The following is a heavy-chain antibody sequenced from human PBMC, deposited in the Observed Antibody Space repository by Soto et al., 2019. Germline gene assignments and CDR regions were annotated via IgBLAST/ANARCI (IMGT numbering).Heavy chain of an antibody. CDR3: TREGSAPYYYYGMDA. V-gene: IGHV1-18*01. Sequence: ASVKVSCKASGYTFTTYGISWVRQAPGQGLEWMGWINTHNGNTNYAQNLQGRVIMTADTSTSTANMKLRSLRSDDTAIYYCTREGSAPYYYYGMDAWGQGTTVTVSS. CDR1: GYTFTTYG. J-gene: IGHJ6*02. CDR2: INTHNGNT. D-gene: IGHD3-10*01.